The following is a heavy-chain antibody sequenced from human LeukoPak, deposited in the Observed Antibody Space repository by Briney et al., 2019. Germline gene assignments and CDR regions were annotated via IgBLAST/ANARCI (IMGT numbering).Heavy chain of an antibody. V-gene: IGHV4-34*01. CDR2: INHSGST. J-gene: IGHJ4*02. CDR1: GGSFSGSN. CDR3: ARAAYGSGSHPFDY. D-gene: IGHD3-10*01. Sequence: KTSETLSLTCAVYGGSFSGSNWSWIRKPPGKGLEWIGEINHSGSTNYNPSLKSRVTISVHTTKNQFSLKLRSVTAADTAVYYCARAAYGSGSHPFDYWGQGTLVTVSS.